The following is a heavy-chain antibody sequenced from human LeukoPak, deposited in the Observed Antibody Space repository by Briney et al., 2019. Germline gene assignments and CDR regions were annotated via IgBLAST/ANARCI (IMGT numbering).Heavy chain of an antibody. CDR3: ARDESLISIAASGQDH. D-gene: IGHD6-13*01. CDR1: GFTFSLYS. Sequence: PSGTLSLTCAASGFTFSLYSLNWVRQAPGKGLEWVSSISSTTTYIYYAHSVRGRFTISRDNAKNSLYLQMNSLRAEDTAIYYCARDESLISIAASGQDHWGDGTLVADSS. CDR2: ISSTTTYI. J-gene: IGHJ4*01. V-gene: IGHV3-21*01.